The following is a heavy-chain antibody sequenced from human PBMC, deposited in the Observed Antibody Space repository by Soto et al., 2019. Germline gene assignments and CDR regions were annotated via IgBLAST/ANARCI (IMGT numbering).Heavy chain of an antibody. V-gene: IGHV4-59*01. Sequence: QLQLQDSGPGLVKPPETRSLTCTVSGGSFSSYYWAWIGQPPGRGLEWIGYIYYIGRTNYNPSLKSRVTISVDTSKNQFSLKLSSVTAADTAVYYCARVSRGYVGYWGQGTLVTVSS. D-gene: IGHD5-12*01. CDR3: ARVSRGYVGY. CDR2: IYYIGRT. CDR1: GGSFSSYY. J-gene: IGHJ4*02.